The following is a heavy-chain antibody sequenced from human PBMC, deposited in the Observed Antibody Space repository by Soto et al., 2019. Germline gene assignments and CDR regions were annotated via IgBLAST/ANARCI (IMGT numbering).Heavy chain of an antibody. CDR1: GFTLNSYA. Sequence: GGSLRLSCAASGFTLNSYAMHWVRQAPGKGLEWVAVISYDGSNKYYADSVKGRFTISRDNFKNTLYLRMNSLRTEDTAVYYCARDKSWGPGTLVTVSS. CDR2: ISYDGSNK. CDR3: ARDKS. V-gene: IGHV3-30*03. J-gene: IGHJ5*02.